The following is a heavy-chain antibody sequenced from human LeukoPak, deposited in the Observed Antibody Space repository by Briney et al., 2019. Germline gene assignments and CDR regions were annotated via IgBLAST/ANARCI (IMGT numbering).Heavy chain of an antibody. Sequence: SETLSLTCAVYGGSFSGYYWSWIRQPPGKGLEWLGSIYYSGDTYNNPPLKSRVTISVDTAKSQFSLRLTSMTAADTAVYYCARDVAGNTFDYWGQGTLVTVSS. CDR1: GGSFSGYY. D-gene: IGHD5-12*01. V-gene: IGHV4-34*11. CDR2: IYYSGDT. CDR3: ARDVAGNTFDY. J-gene: IGHJ4*02.